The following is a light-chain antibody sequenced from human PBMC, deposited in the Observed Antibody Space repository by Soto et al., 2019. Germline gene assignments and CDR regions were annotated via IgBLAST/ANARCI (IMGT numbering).Light chain of an antibody. Sequence: EVVLTHSPATLSLSPWEIATFSCRASQNVNNFLAWYQQKPGQAPRLLIYDASNRATGIPARFSGSGSGTDFTLTISSLESEDFAIYYCQQRSNWPTFGQGTRLEIK. CDR3: QQRSNWPT. J-gene: IGKJ5*01. V-gene: IGKV3-11*01. CDR1: QNVNNF. CDR2: DAS.